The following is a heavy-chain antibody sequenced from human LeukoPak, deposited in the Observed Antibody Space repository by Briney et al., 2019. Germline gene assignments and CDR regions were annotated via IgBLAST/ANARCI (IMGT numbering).Heavy chain of an antibody. CDR2: MNPNSGNT. CDR3: ARGNIAVPGTPYYFEY. CDR1: GYTFSSSD. Sequence: ASVKVSCKASGYTFSSSDINWVRQATGQGLEWMGWMNPNSGNTYYAQRFKGRVTMTRDTSISTAYMGVSSLRSEDTAVYYCARGNIAVPGTPYYFEYWGQGTLVTVSS. V-gene: IGHV1-8*01. D-gene: IGHD6-19*01. J-gene: IGHJ4*02.